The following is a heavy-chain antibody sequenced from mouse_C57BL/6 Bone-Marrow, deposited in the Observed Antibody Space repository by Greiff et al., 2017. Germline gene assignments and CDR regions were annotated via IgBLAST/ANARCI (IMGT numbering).Heavy chain of an antibody. J-gene: IGHJ1*03. CDR1: GYTFTSYG. Sequence: QVQLQQSGAELARPGASVKLSCKASGYTFTSYGISWVKQRTGQGLEWIGEIYPRSGNTYYNEKFKGKATLTADKSSSTAYMELRSLTSEDSAVYFCARKGALFYYYGSSYWYFDVWGTGTTVTVSS. D-gene: IGHD1-1*01. V-gene: IGHV1-81*01. CDR3: ARKGALFYYYGSSYWYFDV. CDR2: IYPRSGNT.